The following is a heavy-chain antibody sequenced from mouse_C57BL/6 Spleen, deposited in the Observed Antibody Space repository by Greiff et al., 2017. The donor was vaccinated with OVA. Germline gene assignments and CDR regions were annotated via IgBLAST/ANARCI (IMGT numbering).Heavy chain of an antibody. Sequence: VQLQQSGAELVKPGASVKLSCTASGFNIKDYYMHWVKQRTEQGLEWFGRIDPEDGETKYAPNFQGKATITADTSSNPAYLQLSSLTSEDTAVYYCAYSNYEWFAYWGQGTLVTVSA. CDR1: GFNIKDYY. CDR3: AYSNYEWFAY. V-gene: IGHV14-2*01. J-gene: IGHJ3*01. CDR2: IDPEDGET. D-gene: IGHD2-5*01.